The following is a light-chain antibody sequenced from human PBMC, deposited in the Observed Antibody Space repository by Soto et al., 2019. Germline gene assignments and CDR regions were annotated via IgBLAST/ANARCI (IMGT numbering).Light chain of an antibody. CDR3: QQYNNWPQT. V-gene: IGKV3-15*01. Sequence: EAVSTQSPATLSVSPGERATLSCRASQSVATNLAWYQQRPGQAPRLLIYGASKRAVGLPARFSGSGSGTEFTLTITSLQSEDFAVYYCQQYNNWPQTFGQGTKVEIK. J-gene: IGKJ1*01. CDR2: GAS. CDR1: QSVATN.